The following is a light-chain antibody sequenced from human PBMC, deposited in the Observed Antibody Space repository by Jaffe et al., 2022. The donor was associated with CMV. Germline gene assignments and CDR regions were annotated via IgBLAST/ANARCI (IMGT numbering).Light chain of an antibody. CDR1: QSVSSSY. Sequence: EIVLTQSPGTLSLSPGERAALSCRASQSVSSSYLAWYQQKPGQAPRLLIYGASNRATGIPDRFRGSGSGTDFTLTISRLEPGDFAVYYCQQYGSSPTFGQGTKVEIK. V-gene: IGKV3-20*01. CDR2: GAS. CDR3: QQYGSSPT. J-gene: IGKJ1*01.